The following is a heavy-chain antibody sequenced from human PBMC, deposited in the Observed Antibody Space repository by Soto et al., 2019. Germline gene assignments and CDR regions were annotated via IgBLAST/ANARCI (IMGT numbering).Heavy chain of an antibody. V-gene: IGHV3-15*01. CDR1: GFTFSNAW. D-gene: IGHD3-3*01. Sequence: GWSLRLSCAASGFTFSNAWMSWVRQAPGKGLEWVGRIKSKTDGGTTDYAAPVKGRFTISRDDSKNTLYLQMNSLKTEDTAVYYCTTDYYDFWSGYYTGEYWGQGTQVTVSS. CDR2: IKSKTDGGTT. CDR3: TTDYYDFWSGYYTGEY. J-gene: IGHJ4*02.